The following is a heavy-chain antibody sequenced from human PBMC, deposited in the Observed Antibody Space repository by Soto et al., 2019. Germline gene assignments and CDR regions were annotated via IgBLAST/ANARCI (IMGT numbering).Heavy chain of an antibody. CDR1: GINLRNYY. CDR3: ALGQYTNGWYLH. Sequence: GGSLRLSCAASGINLRNYYVSWIRQGPGKGMEWVSYISDGGTTMYYADSMKGRFTISRDNAEDSLFLQMNSLRAEDTAVYYCALGQYTNGWYLHWGRGTLVTVSS. CDR2: ISDGGTTM. V-gene: IGHV3-11*01. D-gene: IGHD6-19*01. J-gene: IGHJ1*01.